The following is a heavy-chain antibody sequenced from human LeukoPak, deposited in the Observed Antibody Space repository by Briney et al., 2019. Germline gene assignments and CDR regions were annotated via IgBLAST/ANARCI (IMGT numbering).Heavy chain of an antibody. J-gene: IGHJ6*02. V-gene: IGHV4-59*12. CDR2: IYYSGST. CDR3: ARGGGALLWFGGGMDV. D-gene: IGHD3-10*01. Sequence: SETLSLTCTVSGGSISSYYWSWIRQPPGKGLEWIGYIYYSGSTNYNPSLKSRVTISVDSSKNQFSLKLSSVTAADTAVYYCARGGGALLWFGGGMDVWGQGTTVTVSS. CDR1: GGSISSYY.